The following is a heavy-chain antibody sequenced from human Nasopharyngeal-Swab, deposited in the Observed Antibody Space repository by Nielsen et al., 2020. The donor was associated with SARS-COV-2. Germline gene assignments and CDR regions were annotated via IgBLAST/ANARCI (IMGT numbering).Heavy chain of an antibody. CDR3: ARVTGSGYITNHFDY. Sequence: GGSLRLSCAASGFTFSDYYMSWIRQAPGKGLEWVSYISSSYGYTNYADSVKGRFTISRDNAKNSLFLQMNTLTAEDTAVYYCARVTGSGYITNHFDYWGQGMLDTVSS. CDR1: GFTFSDYY. CDR2: ISSSYGYT. V-gene: IGHV3-11*05. D-gene: IGHD5-18*01. J-gene: IGHJ4*02.